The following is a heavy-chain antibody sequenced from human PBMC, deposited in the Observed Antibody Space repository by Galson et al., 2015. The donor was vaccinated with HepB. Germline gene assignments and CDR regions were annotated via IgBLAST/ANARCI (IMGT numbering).Heavy chain of an antibody. Sequence: SVKVSCKASGYTFTSYDINWVRQATGQGLEWMGWMNPNSGNTGYAQKFQGRVTMTRNTSISTAYMELRSLRSDDTAVYYCARGIGESVGATLDYWGQGTLVTVSS. CDR2: MNPNSGNT. CDR3: ARGIGESVGATLDY. V-gene: IGHV1-8*01. J-gene: IGHJ4*02. CDR1: GYTFTSYD. D-gene: IGHD1-26*01.